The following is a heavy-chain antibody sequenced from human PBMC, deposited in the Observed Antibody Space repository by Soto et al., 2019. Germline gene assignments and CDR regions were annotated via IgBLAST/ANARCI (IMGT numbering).Heavy chain of an antibody. CDR3: ARAPDYDFWSGYYHFDY. CDR2: IYHSGST. Sequence: SETLSLTCAVSGYSISSGYYWGWIRQPPGKGLEWIGSIYHSGSTYYNPSLKSRVTISVDTSKNQFSLKRSSVTAADTAVYYCARAPDYDFWSGYYHFDYWGQGTLVTVSS. J-gene: IGHJ4*02. CDR1: GYSISSGYY. D-gene: IGHD3-3*01. V-gene: IGHV4-38-2*01.